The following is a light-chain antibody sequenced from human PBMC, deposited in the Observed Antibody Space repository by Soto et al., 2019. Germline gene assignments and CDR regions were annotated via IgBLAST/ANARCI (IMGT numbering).Light chain of an antibody. J-gene: IGLJ2*01. V-gene: IGLV1-44*01. CDR3: SSYRSSSTLV. CDR2: TNN. CDR1: YSNIGSNT. Sequence: QSVLTQPPSASGTPGQRVTISCSGSYSNIGSNTVNWYQQFPGAAPKLLISTNNQRPSGVPDRFSGSKSGTSASLTITGLQSDDEADYYCSSYRSSSTLVFGGGTQLTVL.